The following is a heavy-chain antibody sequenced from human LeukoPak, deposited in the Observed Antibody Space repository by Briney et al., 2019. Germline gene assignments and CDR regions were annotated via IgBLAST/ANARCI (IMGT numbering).Heavy chain of an antibody. CDR3: ATDLMGGGYSGYDLIDY. Sequence: ASVKVSCKVSGYTLTELSMHWVRQAPGKGLEWMGRFDPEDGETIDAQKFQGRVTMTEDTSTDTAYMELSSLRSEDTAVYYCATDLMGGGYSGYDLIDYWGQGTLVTVSS. CDR1: GYTLTELS. CDR2: FDPEDGET. J-gene: IGHJ4*02. V-gene: IGHV1-24*01. D-gene: IGHD5-12*01.